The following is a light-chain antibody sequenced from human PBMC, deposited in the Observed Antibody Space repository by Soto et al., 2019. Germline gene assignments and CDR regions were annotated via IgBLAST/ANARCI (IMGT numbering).Light chain of an antibody. J-gene: IGKJ1*01. V-gene: IGKV3-15*01. CDR1: QSVSSN. CDR2: GAS. CDR3: QQYDTWHVWT. Sequence: IVLTQSPATLSVSPGEKATLSCRASQSVSSNLAWYQQKPGQAPRLLMYGASTRATAIPARFSGSGSGTEFILNITSLQAEDIAVYYCQQYDTWHVWTFGQGTKVEI.